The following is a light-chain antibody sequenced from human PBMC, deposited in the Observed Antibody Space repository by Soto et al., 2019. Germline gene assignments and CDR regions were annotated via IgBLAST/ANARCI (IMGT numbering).Light chain of an antibody. CDR2: ANI. Sequence: QSVLTQSPSVSGAPGQRVTISCTGSSPNIGAGYDVHWYQQLPGTAPKLLIFANINRPSGVPDRFSGSKSGTSASLAVTGIRAEDEADYYCKSYDRSLSGYVFGTGTKVTV. V-gene: IGLV1-40*01. CDR1: SPNIGAGYD. J-gene: IGLJ1*01. CDR3: KSYDRSLSGYV.